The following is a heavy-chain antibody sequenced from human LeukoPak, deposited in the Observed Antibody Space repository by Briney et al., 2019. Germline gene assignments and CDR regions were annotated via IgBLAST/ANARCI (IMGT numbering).Heavy chain of an antibody. J-gene: IGHJ6*03. Sequence: GGSLRLSCAASGFTFRSYWMSWVRQAPGKGLEWVANINQGGSVKYYVDSVKGRFTISRDNAENSLYLQMNSLGAEDTAVYYCARDDHYNYYYMDVWGKGTTVTVSS. CDR1: GFTFRSYW. V-gene: IGHV3-7*01. CDR2: INQGGSVK. CDR3: ARDDHYNYYYMDV.